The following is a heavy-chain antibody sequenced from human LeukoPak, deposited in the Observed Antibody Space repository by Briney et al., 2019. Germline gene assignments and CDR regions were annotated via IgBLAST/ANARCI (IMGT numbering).Heavy chain of an antibody. V-gene: IGHV3-33*01. CDR1: GFTFSSYA. J-gene: IGHJ4*02. CDR3: SRGIDRYDSIVDY. D-gene: IGHD5-24*01. Sequence: GGSLRLFCAASGFTFSSYAMHWVRQAPGKGLEWVAVLWYDGSNKYYEDSVKGRFPISRDNSNNTLYLQMNSLRVEDTAVYYCSRGIDRYDSIVDYWGQGTLVTVFS. CDR2: LWYDGSNK.